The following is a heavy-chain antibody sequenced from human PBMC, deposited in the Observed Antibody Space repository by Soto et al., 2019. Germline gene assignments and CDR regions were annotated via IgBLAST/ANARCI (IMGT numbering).Heavy chain of an antibody. J-gene: IGHJ4*02. CDR1: GYTFTSYG. CDR2: ISAYNGNT. D-gene: IGHD3-3*01. V-gene: IGHV1-18*01. Sequence: ASVKVSFKAAGYTFTSYGISWVRQAPGQGLEWMGWISAYNGNTSYAQKLQGRVTMTTDTSTSTAYMELRSLRSDDTAVYYCARDYDFWSGYYTRYFDYWGQGTLVTVSS. CDR3: ARDYDFWSGYYTRYFDY.